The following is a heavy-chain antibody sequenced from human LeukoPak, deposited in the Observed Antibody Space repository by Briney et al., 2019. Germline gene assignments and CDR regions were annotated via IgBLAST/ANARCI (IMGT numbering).Heavy chain of an antibody. CDR3: AKDRSAGVRASPMDY. Sequence: GGSLRLSCAASGFTFSSYAMSWVRQAPGKGLGWVSAISGSGGSTYYADSVKGRFTISRDNSKNTLYLQMNSLRAEDTAVYYCAKDRSAGVRASPMDYWGQGTLVTVSP. D-gene: IGHD3-10*01. CDR1: GFTFSSYA. V-gene: IGHV3-23*01. J-gene: IGHJ4*02. CDR2: ISGSGGST.